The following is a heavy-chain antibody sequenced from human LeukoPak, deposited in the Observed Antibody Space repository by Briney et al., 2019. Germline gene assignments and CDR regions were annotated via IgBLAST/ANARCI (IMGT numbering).Heavy chain of an antibody. V-gene: IGHV3-53*01. CDR2: IYSGGST. D-gene: IGHD6-25*01. CDR3: AKDSRIAAMVPNDY. CDR1: GFTVSSNY. Sequence: GGSLRLSCAASGFTVSSNYMSWVRQAPGKGLEWVSVIYSGGSTYYADSVKGRFTISRDNSKNTLYLQMNSLRAEDTAVYYCAKDSRIAAMVPNDYWGQGTLVTVSS. J-gene: IGHJ4*02.